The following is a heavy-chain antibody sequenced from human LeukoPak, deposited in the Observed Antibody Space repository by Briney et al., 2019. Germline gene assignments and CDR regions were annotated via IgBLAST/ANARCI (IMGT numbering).Heavy chain of an antibody. CDR3: ASEITMVRGVIIDDY. Sequence: PVKVSCKASGGTFSSYAISWVRQAPGQGLEWMGRIIPILGIANYAQKFQGRVTITADKSTSTAYMELSSLRSEDTAVYYCASEITMVRGVIIDDYWGQGTLVTVSS. D-gene: IGHD3-10*01. J-gene: IGHJ4*02. V-gene: IGHV1-69*04. CDR1: GGTFSSYA. CDR2: IIPILGIA.